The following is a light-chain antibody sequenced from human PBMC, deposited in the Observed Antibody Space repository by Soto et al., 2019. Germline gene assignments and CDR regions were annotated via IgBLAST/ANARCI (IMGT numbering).Light chain of an antibody. J-gene: IGKJ2*01. Sequence: EIVLTQSPGTLSLSPGERATLSCRTSQSVASTYLAWYQQKVGQAPRLLIYGTSTRATGIPDRFSGSGSGTDFTLTISRLEPEDSAVYYCQQYDGSVYTSGQGTKLEIK. CDR3: QQYDGSVYT. CDR2: GTS. CDR1: QSVASTY. V-gene: IGKV3-20*01.